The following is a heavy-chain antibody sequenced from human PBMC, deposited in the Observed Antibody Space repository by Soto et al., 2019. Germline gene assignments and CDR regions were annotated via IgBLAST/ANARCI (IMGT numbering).Heavy chain of an antibody. Sequence: TSEPLSLTCTVSGASISVFYWSWIRNSAGKGLEWIGRIYATGTTDYNPSLKSRVMMSVDTSKKQFSLKLRSVTAADTAVYYCVRDGTKTLRDWFDPWGQGISVTVSS. V-gene: IGHV4-4*07. CDR1: GASISVFY. CDR3: VRDGTKTLRDWFDP. D-gene: IGHD1-1*01. CDR2: IYATGTT. J-gene: IGHJ5*02.